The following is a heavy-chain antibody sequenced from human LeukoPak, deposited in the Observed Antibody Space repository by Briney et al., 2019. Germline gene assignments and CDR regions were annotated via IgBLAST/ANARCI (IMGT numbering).Heavy chain of an antibody. CDR3: ASFASYFY. Sequence: GGSLRLSCAASGFTFSTYGMHWVRQAPGKGLEWVAVISYDGSNIYYADSVKGRFTISRDNSKNTLYLQMNSLSAEDTAVYYCASFASYFYWGQGTLVTVSS. J-gene: IGHJ4*02. CDR1: GFTFSTYG. D-gene: IGHD1-26*01. CDR2: ISYDGSNI. V-gene: IGHV3-30*03.